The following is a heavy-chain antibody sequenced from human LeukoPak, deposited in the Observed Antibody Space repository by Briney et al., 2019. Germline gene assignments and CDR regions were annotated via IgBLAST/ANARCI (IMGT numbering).Heavy chain of an antibody. Sequence: GGSLRLSCTASGFTFSSYAMSWVRQAPGKGLEWVSAISGSGGSTYYADSVKGRFTISRDNSKNTLYLQMNSLRAEDTAVYYCAKIGGRVVAATPADYWGQGTLVTVSS. J-gene: IGHJ4*02. CDR3: AKIGGRVVAATPADY. D-gene: IGHD2-15*01. CDR1: GFTFSSYA. CDR2: ISGSGGST. V-gene: IGHV3-23*01.